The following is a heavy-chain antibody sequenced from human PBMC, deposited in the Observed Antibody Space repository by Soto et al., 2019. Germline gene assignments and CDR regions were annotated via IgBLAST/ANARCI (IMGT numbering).Heavy chain of an antibody. CDR2: ISSSSSTI. CDR1: GFTFSSYS. V-gene: IGHV3-48*01. D-gene: IGHD6-19*01. CDR3: ARGDSSGWDFFDY. J-gene: IGHJ4*02. Sequence: PGGSLRLSCAASGFTFSSYSMNWVRQAPGKGLEWVSYISSSSSTIYYADSVKGRFTISRDNAKNSLYLQMNSLRAEDTAVYYCARGDSSGWDFFDYWGQGTLVTVSS.